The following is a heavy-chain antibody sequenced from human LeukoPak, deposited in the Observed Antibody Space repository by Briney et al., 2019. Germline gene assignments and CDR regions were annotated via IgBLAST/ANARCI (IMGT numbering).Heavy chain of an antibody. Sequence: ASVMVSCKASGGTFSSYAISWVRQAPGQGLEWMGGIIPIFGTANYAQKFQGRVTITADESTSTAYMELSSLRSEDTAVYYCARDGGGNSLGFDYWGQGTLVTVSS. D-gene: IGHD4-23*01. CDR2: IIPIFGTA. J-gene: IGHJ4*02. V-gene: IGHV1-69*13. CDR3: ARDGGGNSLGFDY. CDR1: GGTFSSYA.